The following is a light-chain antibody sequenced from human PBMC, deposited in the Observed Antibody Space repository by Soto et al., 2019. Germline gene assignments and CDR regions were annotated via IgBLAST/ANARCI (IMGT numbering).Light chain of an antibody. CDR2: GAS. V-gene: IGKV3-20*01. CDR3: QQYGSSQT. Sequence: EIVLTQSPGTLSLSPGERATLSCRASQSVSSSYLAWYQQKPGQAPRLLIYGASSRATGIPDRFGGSGSGTAFTLTISRLEPEDFAVYYCQQYGSSQTFGQGTKVEIK. J-gene: IGKJ1*01. CDR1: QSVSSSY.